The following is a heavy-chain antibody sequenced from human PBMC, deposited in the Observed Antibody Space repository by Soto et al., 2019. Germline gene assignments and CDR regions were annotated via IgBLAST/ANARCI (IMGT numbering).Heavy chain of an antibody. Sequence: GGSLRLSCAASGFTFSSYSMNWVRQAPGKGLEWVSSISSSSSYIYYADSVKGRFTISRDNAKNSLYLQMNSLRAEDTAVYYCARVDRSTLPAIVVVPAAKEGSYYYYYGMDVWGQGTTVTAP. V-gene: IGHV3-21*01. D-gene: IGHD2-2*01. CDR2: ISSSSSYI. CDR3: ARVDRSTLPAIVVVPAAKEGSYYYYYGMDV. J-gene: IGHJ6*02. CDR1: GFTFSSYS.